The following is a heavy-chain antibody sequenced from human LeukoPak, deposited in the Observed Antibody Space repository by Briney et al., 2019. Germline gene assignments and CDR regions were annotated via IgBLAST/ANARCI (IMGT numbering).Heavy chain of an antibody. CDR1: GGSISSSNW. V-gene: IGHV4-39*01. CDR3: ARQSKGIIVITDFQH. D-gene: IGHD3-22*01. Sequence: SGTLSLTCAVSGGSISSSNWWSWIRQPPGKGLEWIGSIYYSGNTYYSPSLKSRVTISVDTSKNQFSLKLSSVTAADTAVYYCARQSKGIIVITDFQHWGQGTLVTVSS. J-gene: IGHJ1*01. CDR2: IYYSGNT.